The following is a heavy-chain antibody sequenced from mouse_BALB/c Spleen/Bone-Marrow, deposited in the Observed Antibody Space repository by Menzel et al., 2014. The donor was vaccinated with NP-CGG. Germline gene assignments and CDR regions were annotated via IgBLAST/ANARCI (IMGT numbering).Heavy chain of an antibody. CDR1: GFTFSSFG. CDR2: ISSGSSTI. CDR3: ASDYDYFDY. Sequence: EVQGVESGGGLVQPGGSRKLSCAASGFTFSSFGMHWVRQAPEKGLEWAAYISSGSSTIYYADTVKGRFTISRDNPKNTLFLQMTSLRSEDTAMYYCASDYDYFDYWGQGTTLTVSS. J-gene: IGHJ2*01. V-gene: IGHV5-17*02. D-gene: IGHD2-4*01.